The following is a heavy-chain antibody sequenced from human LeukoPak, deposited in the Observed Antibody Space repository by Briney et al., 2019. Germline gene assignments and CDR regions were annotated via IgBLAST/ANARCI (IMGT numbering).Heavy chain of an antibody. D-gene: IGHD1-26*01. CDR2: IYYSGST. V-gene: IGHV4-59*01. J-gene: IGHJ4*02. CDR3: ARESLVGATYDD. CDR1: GGSISSYY. Sequence: PSETLSLTCTVSGGSISSYYWSWIRQPPGKGLEWIGYIYYSGSTNYNPSLKSRVTISIDTSKNQFSLKLSSVTAADTAVYYCARESLVGATYDDWGQGTLVTVSS.